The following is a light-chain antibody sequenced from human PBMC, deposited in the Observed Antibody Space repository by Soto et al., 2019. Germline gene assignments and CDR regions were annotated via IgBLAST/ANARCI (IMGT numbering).Light chain of an antibody. J-gene: IGKJ4*01. CDR2: GAS. CDR1: QSVGSN. CDR3: QQYNNWQPLT. V-gene: IGKV3-15*01. Sequence: EIVVTQSPATLSVSPGESATISCRASQSVGSNFAWFQQKPGQAPRLLIYGASTRAPATRFRFSGSGSGTEFTLTISSLQSEDFAFYYCQQYNNWQPLTFGGGTKVEIK.